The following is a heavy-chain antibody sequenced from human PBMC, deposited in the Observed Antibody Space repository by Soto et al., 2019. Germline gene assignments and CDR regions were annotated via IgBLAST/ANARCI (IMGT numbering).Heavy chain of an antibody. J-gene: IGHJ6*02. D-gene: IGHD1-20*01. Sequence: GGSLRLSCAASGFTFRSYAMSWVRQAPGKGLERVSVISGSGGTTYYADSVKARFPISRDNSKNTLYLQMNSLGAENTAVYYCAKAITPPDQGGYYYCGMEVWGQGTKVTVS. CDR2: ISGSGGTT. V-gene: IGHV3-23*01. CDR1: GFTFRSYA. CDR3: AKAITPPDQGGYYYCGMEV.